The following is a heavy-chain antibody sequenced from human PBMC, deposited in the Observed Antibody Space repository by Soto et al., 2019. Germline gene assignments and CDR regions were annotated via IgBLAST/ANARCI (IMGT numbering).Heavy chain of an antibody. CDR2: IYYAGSI. V-gene: IGHV4-59*08. J-gene: IGHJ4*02. CDR3: ARRYGSCFDY. Sequence: SETLSLTCTVSGGSISSYYWSWIRQPPGRGLEWIGFIYYAGSIKYNPSLKSRVTKSVDTSKNQFSLKLSSVTAADTAVYYCARRYGSCFDYWGQGTLVTVSS. CDR1: GGSISSYY. D-gene: IGHD5-18*01.